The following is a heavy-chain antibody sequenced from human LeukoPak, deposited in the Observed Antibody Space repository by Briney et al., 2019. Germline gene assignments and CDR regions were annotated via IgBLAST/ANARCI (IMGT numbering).Heavy chain of an antibody. CDR1: GWSFIGYY. V-gene: IGHV4-34*01. CDR2: IDHSGST. D-gene: IGHD3-9*01. J-gene: IGHJ4*02. Sequence: PWETLSLTCAVYGWSFIGYYWSWLRQPPGEGLEWIGEIDHSGSTTYNPSLKSRVTTAVDTSKNQFSLKLNSETAADTSVYYCARLFSHWGQETLVTVSS. CDR3: ARLFSH.